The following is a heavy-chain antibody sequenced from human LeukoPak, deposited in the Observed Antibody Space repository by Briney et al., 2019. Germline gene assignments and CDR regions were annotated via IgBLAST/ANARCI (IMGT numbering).Heavy chain of an antibody. CDR3: ARTPPVRLCSYVKGIWFDP. CDR1: GGSFSGYY. J-gene: IGHJ5*02. V-gene: IGHV4-34*01. CDR2: INHSGST. D-gene: IGHD3-16*01. Sequence: TPETLSLTRAVYGGSFSGYYWSWIRHPPGKGLEWSGEINHSGSTKYNPPLKSRVTIPVDTSKHQFPLKLSSVTGADRAVYFCARTPPVRLCSYVKGIWFDPWGQGTLVSVSS.